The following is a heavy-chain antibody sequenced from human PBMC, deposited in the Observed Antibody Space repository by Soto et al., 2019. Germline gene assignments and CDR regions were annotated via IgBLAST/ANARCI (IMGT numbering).Heavy chain of an antibody. CDR2: ISASGGST. Sequence: EVQRLESGGILVQPGGSLRLACAASGFTFSGYGMNWVRQAPGTGLECVSSISASGGSTYYADSVRGRFTISRDNSNNTLYLQLNSLRDEDTALSFWAKRVAYSSSTRYFDHWGPGTLVTVSS. V-gene: IGHV3-23*01. D-gene: IGHD6-6*01. J-gene: IGHJ4*02. CDR1: GFTFSGYG. CDR3: AKRVAYSSSTRYFDH.